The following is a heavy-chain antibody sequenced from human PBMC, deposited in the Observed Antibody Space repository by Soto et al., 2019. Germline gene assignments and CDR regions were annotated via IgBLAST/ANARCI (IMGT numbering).Heavy chain of an antibody. D-gene: IGHD6-13*01. Sequence: PGGSLRLSCAASGFTFSSYWMHWVRQAPGKGLVWVSRINSDGSSTSYADSVKGRFTISRDNAKNTLYLQMNSLRAKDTAVYYCARDGSSSWYFDYWGQGTLVTVSS. CDR3: ARDGSSSWYFDY. V-gene: IGHV3-74*01. CDR2: INSDGSST. CDR1: GFTFSSYW. J-gene: IGHJ4*02.